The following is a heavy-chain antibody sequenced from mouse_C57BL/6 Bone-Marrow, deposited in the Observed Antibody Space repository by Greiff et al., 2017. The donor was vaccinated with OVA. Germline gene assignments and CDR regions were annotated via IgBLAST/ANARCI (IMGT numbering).Heavy chain of an antibody. CDR3: ARVRLRDYAMDY. Sequence: VQLKESGPGLVKPSQSLSLTCSVTGYSITSGYYWNWIRQFPGNKLEWMGYISYDGSNNYNPSLKNRISITRDTSKNQFFLKLNSVTTEDTATYYFARVRLRDYAMDYWGQGTSVTVSS. V-gene: IGHV3-6*01. D-gene: IGHD2-4*01. CDR1: GYSITSGYY. CDR2: ISYDGSN. J-gene: IGHJ4*01.